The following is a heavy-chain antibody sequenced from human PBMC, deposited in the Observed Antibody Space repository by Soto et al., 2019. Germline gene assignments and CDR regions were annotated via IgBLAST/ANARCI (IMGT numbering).Heavy chain of an antibody. V-gene: IGHV3-9*01. J-gene: IGHJ6*02. CDR1: GFTFDDYA. D-gene: IGHD6-13*01. Sequence: EVQLVESGGGLVQPGRSLRLSCAASGFTFDDYARHWVRQAPGKGLEWVSGISWNSGSIGYADSVKGRFTISRDNAKNSLYLQMNTLRAEDTALYYCAKDIFAAGEYYYGMDVWGPGTTVTVSS. CDR2: ISWNSGSI. CDR3: AKDIFAAGEYYYGMDV.